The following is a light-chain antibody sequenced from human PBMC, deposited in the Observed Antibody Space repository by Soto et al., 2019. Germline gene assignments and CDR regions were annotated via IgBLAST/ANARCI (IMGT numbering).Light chain of an antibody. CDR1: SSDVGGYKH. CDR3: SSYTSSGTLV. V-gene: IGLV2-14*01. CDR2: EVS. J-gene: IGLJ1*01. Sequence: QSALTQPASVSGSPGQSITISCTGTSSDVGGYKHVSWYQQHPGKAPKLMIFEVSNRPSGVSNRFSGSKSGNTASLTISGHQAEDEADYYCSSYTSSGTLVFGTGTKVTVL.